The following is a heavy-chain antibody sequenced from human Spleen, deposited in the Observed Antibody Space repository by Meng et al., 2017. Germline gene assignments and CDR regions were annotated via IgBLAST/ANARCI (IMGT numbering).Heavy chain of an antibody. CDR1: GGTFSSYA. V-gene: IGHV1-69*13. J-gene: IGHJ4*02. CDR2: IIPVFATT. CDR3: ARKAGNCISTTCYSLDY. Sequence: SVKVSCKASGGTFSSYAISWVRQAPGQGLEWMGGIIPVFATTTYAQKFQGRVTITADDSTSTVYMELRSLTSYDTAVYFCARKAGNCISTTCYSLDYWGQGTLVTVSS. D-gene: IGHD2-2*01.